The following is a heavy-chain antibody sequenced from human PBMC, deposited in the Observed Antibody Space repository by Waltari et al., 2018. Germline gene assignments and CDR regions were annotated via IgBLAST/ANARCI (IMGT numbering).Heavy chain of an antibody. Sequence: QVQLVQSGAEVKKPGSSVKVSCKASGGPLSTYAISWVRQAPGQGLEWMGGIIPIFGTPNYAPKFQGRLIISADESTSTAYMELSSLRSQDTAVYYCARDKEVGSASGDINFFDYWGQGTLVAVSS. CDR1: GGPLSTYA. CDR2: IIPIFGTP. J-gene: IGHJ4*02. CDR3: ARDKEVGSASGDINFFDY. D-gene: IGHD2-15*01. V-gene: IGHV1-69*12.